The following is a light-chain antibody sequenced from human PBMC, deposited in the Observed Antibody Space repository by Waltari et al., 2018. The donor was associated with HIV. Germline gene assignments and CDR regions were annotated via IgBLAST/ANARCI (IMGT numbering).Light chain of an antibody. V-gene: IGLV2-14*03. CDR1: DSDFGLYNF. Sequence: AVTQPASVSGLPGQSTTISCTGDDSDFGLYNFVSWYQQHSGKPPRLILYDVDSRASGVSDRFSGSMSGNTASLTISGLRAEDEGHYYCASFTGDNTVICGGGTEVTVL. CDR3: ASFTGDNTVI. J-gene: IGLJ2*01. CDR2: DVD.